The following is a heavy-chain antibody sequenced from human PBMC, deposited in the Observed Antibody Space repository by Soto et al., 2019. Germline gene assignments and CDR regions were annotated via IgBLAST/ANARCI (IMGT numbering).Heavy chain of an antibody. CDR2: IIPIFGTA. Sequence: QVQLVQSGAEVKNPGSSVKVSCKASGGTFSSYAISWVRQAPGQGLEWMGGIIPIFGTANYAQKFQGRVTITADESTSTAYMERSSLRPEDTAVYYCASVGSSGRPGGYFQHWGQGTLVTVSS. V-gene: IGHV1-69*01. D-gene: IGHD6-19*01. CDR1: GGTFSSYA. J-gene: IGHJ1*01. CDR3: ASVGSSGRPGGYFQH.